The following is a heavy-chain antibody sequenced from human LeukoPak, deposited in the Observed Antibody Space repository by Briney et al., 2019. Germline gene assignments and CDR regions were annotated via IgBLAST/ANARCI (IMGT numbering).Heavy chain of an antibody. CDR1: GFTFSSYS. CDR3: ARDITVVRGLIGYYYGMDV. J-gene: IGHJ6*02. Sequence: PGGSLRLSCAASGFTFSSYSMNWVRQAPGKGLEWVSYISSSSTIYYADSVKGRFTISRDNAKNSLYLQMDSLSDEDTAVYYCARDITVVRGLIGYYYGMDVWGQGTTVTVSS. D-gene: IGHD3-10*01. CDR2: ISSSSTI. V-gene: IGHV3-48*02.